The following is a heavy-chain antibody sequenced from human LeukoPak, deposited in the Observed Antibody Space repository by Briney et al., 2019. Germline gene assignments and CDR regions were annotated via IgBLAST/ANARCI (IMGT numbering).Heavy chain of an antibody. J-gene: IGHJ3*02. V-gene: IGHV4-4*07. Sequence: SETLSLTCTVSGGSLSSYYWSWIRQPAGKGLEWIGRIYTSGSTNYNPSLTSRVTMSVDTSKNQFSLKLSSVTAADTAVYYCASTYYYDSSKMAFDIWGQGTMVTVSS. CDR2: IYTSGST. CDR3: ASTYYYDSSKMAFDI. D-gene: IGHD3-22*01. CDR1: GGSLSSYY.